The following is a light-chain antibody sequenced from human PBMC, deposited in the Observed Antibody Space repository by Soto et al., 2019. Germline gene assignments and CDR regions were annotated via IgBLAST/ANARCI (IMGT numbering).Light chain of an antibody. CDR1: QGISNW. CDR3: QQSSSFPLT. J-gene: IGKJ3*01. CDR2: ATS. Sequence: DIPMTQSPSSMSASVGDRVTITCRASQGISNWLAWYQQKPGKAPKLLIYATSNLQSGVPSRFSGSGSGTDFTLTISSLQPEDFAAYYCQQSSSFPLTFGPGTKVDIK. V-gene: IGKV1-12*01.